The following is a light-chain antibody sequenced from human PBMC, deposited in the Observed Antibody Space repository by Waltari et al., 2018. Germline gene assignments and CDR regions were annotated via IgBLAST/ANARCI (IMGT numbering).Light chain of an antibody. CDR3: GTWDTSLSPGEV. V-gene: IGLV1-51*01. CDR1: SSNIGNTY. CDR2: DNY. J-gene: IGLJ2*01. Sequence: SVLTQPPSVSAAPGQKVTISCSGSSSNIGNTYVAWYQQLPGRAPKLLIYDNYKRPSGVPGRFSGSRSGTSATLGITGLQTGDEAVYYCGTWDTSLSPGEVFGGGTKLTVL.